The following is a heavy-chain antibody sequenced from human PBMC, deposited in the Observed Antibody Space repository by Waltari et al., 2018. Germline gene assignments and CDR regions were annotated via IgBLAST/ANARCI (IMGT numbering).Heavy chain of an antibody. J-gene: IGHJ4*02. D-gene: IGHD6-13*01. CDR1: GGTFSSYA. CDR3: ARSLPGYSSSRRKLDD. V-gene: IGHV1-69*01. CDR2: SNRMLGTA. Sequence: QVQLVQSGAEVKKPGSSVKVSCKASGGTFSSYAIRWVRQAPGQGLEWMGGSNRMLGTANYEQKCQGRVKITADECTSTAYMELSSLRSEDTAVYYCARSLPGYSSSRRKLDDWGQGTLVTVSS.